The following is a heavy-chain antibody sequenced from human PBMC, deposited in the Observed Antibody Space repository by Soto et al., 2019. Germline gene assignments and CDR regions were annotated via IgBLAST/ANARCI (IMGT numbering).Heavy chain of an antibody. CDR3: ATLSRLPNPASTMIPHWYYYGMDV. J-gene: IGHJ6*02. Sequence: QVQLVQSGAEVKKPGASVKVSCKVSGYTLTELSMHWVRQAPGKGLEWMGGFDPEDGETIYAQKFQGRVTMTEDTYTDTAYMELSSLRSEDTAMYYCATLSRLPNPASTMIPHWYYYGMDVWGQGTTVTVSS. CDR2: FDPEDGET. CDR1: GYTLTELS. V-gene: IGHV1-24*01. D-gene: IGHD3-22*01.